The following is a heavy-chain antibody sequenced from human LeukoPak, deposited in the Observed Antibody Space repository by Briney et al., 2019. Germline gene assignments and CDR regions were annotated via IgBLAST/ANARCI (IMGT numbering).Heavy chain of an antibody. D-gene: IGHD2-15*01. CDR3: ARGFVVVVVAATRSCWFDP. CDR2: IYHSGST. Sequence: PSETLSLTCNVSGGSISSSNWWSWVRQPPGKGLEWIGEIYHSGSTNYNPSLKSRVTISVDKSKNQFSLKLSSVTAADTAVYYCARGFVVVVVAATRSCWFDPWGQGTLVTVSS. J-gene: IGHJ5*02. V-gene: IGHV4-4*02. CDR1: GGSISSSNW.